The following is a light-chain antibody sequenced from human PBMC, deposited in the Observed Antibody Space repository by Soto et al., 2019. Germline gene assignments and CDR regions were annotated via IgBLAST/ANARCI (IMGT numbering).Light chain of an antibody. V-gene: IGKV3-20*01. Sequence: EIVLTQSPATLSLSPGERATLSCRASQSVSSSYLAWYQQKPGQAPRLLIYGASSRATGIPDRFSGGVCGTDFTLTISRLEPEDFAVDYCQQYGSSRTFGQGTKVEIK. J-gene: IGKJ1*01. CDR3: QQYGSSRT. CDR2: GAS. CDR1: QSVSSSY.